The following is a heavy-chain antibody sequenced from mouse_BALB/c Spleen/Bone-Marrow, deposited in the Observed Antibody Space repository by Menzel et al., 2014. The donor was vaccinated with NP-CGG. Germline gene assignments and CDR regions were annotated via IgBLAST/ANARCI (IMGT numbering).Heavy chain of an antibody. D-gene: IGHD3-2*01. J-gene: IGHJ3*01. CDR2: IDPYNGGT. CDR3: ARRTPRASGLPY. Sequence: VQLQQPGPELVEPGASVKVSCTASGYSFTDSNLYWVKQGHGKSLEWIGDIDPYNGGTRYNQKFKGTATLTVDKSSSTAFMHLNSLTSEDSAVYYCARRTPRASGLPYWGQGTLVTVSA. V-gene: IGHV1S135*01. CDR1: GYSFTDSN.